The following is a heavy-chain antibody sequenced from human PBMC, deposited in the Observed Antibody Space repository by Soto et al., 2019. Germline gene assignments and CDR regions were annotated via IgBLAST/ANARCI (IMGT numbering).Heavy chain of an antibody. Sequence: QVQLVQSGTAVKRHGTSVKVFCKAIGYSFSGHYIHWVRQAPGQGLEWMGWVNPSNGVTNVAQRLQGRVTMTRDTSINTAYMEVSGLTYDDSSVFYCAREEDNGSLYFWGQGTLVTVSA. CDR3: AREEDNGSLYF. V-gene: IGHV1-2*02. D-gene: IGHD1-26*01. J-gene: IGHJ4*02. CDR2: VNPSNGVT. CDR1: GYSFSGHY.